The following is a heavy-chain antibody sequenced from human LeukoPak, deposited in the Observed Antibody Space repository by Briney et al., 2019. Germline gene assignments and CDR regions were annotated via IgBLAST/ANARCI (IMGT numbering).Heavy chain of an antibody. Sequence: GASVKVSCTASGYTFTSYDITWVRQASGEGPEWMGWMNPNNGNTGYAQRFQGRVTLTRDTSISTAYMELSSLRSEDTAVYYCARGFLDYDSSDYAFSYYWGQGTLVTVSS. CDR2: MNPNNGNT. CDR1: GYTFTSYD. CDR3: ARGFLDYDSSDYAFSYY. V-gene: IGHV1-8*01. J-gene: IGHJ4*02. D-gene: IGHD3-22*01.